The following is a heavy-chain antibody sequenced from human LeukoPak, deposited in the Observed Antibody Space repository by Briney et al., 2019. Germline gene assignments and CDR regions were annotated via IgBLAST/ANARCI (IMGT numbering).Heavy chain of an antibody. J-gene: IGHJ3*02. CDR3: AGATYTSSWYHDGFDI. CDR1: GYTFTGYY. Sequence: ASVKVSCKASGYTFTGYYMHWVRQAPGPGPEWMGWINPYSGGTNSAQQFQGRVTMTRDTSISTAYMELSRLRSDDAAVYYCAGATYTSSWYHDGFDIWGQGTMVTVSS. D-gene: IGHD6-13*01. CDR2: INPYSGGT. V-gene: IGHV1-2*02.